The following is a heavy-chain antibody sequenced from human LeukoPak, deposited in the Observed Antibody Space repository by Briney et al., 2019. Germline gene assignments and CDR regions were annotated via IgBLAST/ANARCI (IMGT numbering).Heavy chain of an antibody. V-gene: IGHV3-7*04. CDR2: IKQDGSER. Sequence: GGSLRLSCVASGFNFGGYWMGWVRQAPGKGLEWVANIKQDGSERSYVDSVKGRFTISRDNAKNLLYLQKNSLRAEDTAVYYCATDLYYWGQGTLVTVSS. CDR1: GFNFGGYW. D-gene: IGHD2-15*01. J-gene: IGHJ4*02. CDR3: ATDLYY.